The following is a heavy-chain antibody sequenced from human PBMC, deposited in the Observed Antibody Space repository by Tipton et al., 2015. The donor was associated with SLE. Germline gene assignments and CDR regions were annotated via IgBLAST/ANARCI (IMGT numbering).Heavy chain of an antibody. D-gene: IGHD3-22*01. CDR2: INHSGST. CDR1: GGSFSGYY. CDR3: ARQNYDSSGYPGAVDY. Sequence: TLSLTCAVYGGSFSGYYWSWIRQPPGKGLEWIGEINHSGSTNYNPSLKSRVTISVDTSKNQFSLKLSSVTAADTAVYYCARQNYDSSGYPGAVDYWGQGTLVTVSS. V-gene: IGHV4-34*01. J-gene: IGHJ4*02.